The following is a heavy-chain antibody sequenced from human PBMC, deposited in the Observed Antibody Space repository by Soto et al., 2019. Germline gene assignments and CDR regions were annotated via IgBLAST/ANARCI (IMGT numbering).Heavy chain of an antibody. Sequence: QVQLQQWGAGLVKPSETLSLSCAVYGQSFSGHSWAWIRQSPGKGLEWIGEINESGSTYYNPSLKCRVTISADTSKNQYTMKLISVSAADTAVYFCSRGAGIAALPVELEDVNYDYWGQGTLVNVSS. CDR3: SRGAGIAALPVELEDVNYDY. CDR2: INESGST. V-gene: IGHV4-34*01. D-gene: IGHD1-1*01. J-gene: IGHJ4*02. CDR1: GQSFSGHS.